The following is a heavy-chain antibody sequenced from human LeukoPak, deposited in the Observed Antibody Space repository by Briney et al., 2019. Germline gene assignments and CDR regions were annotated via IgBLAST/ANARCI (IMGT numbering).Heavy chain of an antibody. CDR1: GGSISGYY. CDR3: ARGGLWFGYFDY. CDR2: INHSGST. D-gene: IGHD3-10*01. V-gene: IGHV4-34*01. J-gene: IGHJ4*02. Sequence: PSETLSLTCTVSGGSISGYYWSWIGQPPGKGLEWIGEINHSGSTNYNPSLKSRVTISVDTSKNKFSLKLSSVTAADTAVYYCARGGLWFGYFDYWGQGTLVAVSS.